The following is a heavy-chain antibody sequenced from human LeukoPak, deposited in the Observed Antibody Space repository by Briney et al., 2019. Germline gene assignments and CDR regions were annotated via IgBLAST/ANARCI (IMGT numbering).Heavy chain of an antibody. V-gene: IGHV1-46*01. CDR1: GYTFTSYY. J-gene: IGHJ4*02. CDR3: ARGDCSGRNCYHLDY. Sequence: ASVKVSCKASGYTFTSYYMHWERQAPGQGLEWMGIINPGGGTTGYAQKFQGRVTMTRDTSTSTVYMELSSLRSEDTAVYYCARGDCSGRNCYHLDYWGQGTLVIVSS. D-gene: IGHD2-15*01. CDR2: INPGGGTT.